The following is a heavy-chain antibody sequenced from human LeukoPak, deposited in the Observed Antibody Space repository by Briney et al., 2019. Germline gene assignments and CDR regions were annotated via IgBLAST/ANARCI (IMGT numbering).Heavy chain of an antibody. J-gene: IGHJ1*01. CDR2: ISHSGST. CDR3: AGISTGSCFRH. CDR1: GYSISNDYY. D-gene: IGHD4-17*01. V-gene: IGHV4-38-2*02. Sequence: SETLSLTCSVSGYSISNDYYWGWIRQSPVKGLEWLGSISHSGSTYYNPSLRSRVTISRDMPKNQFSLDLNSVTAADTAVYYCAGISTGSCFRHWGQGTLVTVSS.